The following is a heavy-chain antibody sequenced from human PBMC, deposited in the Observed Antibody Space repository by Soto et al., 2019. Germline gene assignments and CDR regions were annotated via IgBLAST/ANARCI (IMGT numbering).Heavy chain of an antibody. V-gene: IGHV1-58*01. CDR2: IVVGSGNT. CDR1: GFRFSSST. Sequence: ASVKVSCEASGFRFSSSTLQWVRQARGQRLEWIGWIVVGSGNTNYAQKFQERVTIRRDMSTSTAYMELSSLTSEDTAVYYCAATPTDCSAESCYYYYFYMDVWGKGTTVTVSS. D-gene: IGHD2-15*01. CDR3: AATPTDCSAESCYYYYFYMDV. J-gene: IGHJ6*03.